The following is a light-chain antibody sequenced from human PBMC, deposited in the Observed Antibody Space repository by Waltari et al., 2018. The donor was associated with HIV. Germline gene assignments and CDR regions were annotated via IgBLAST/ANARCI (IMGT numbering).Light chain of an antibody. CDR1: SSNIGNNY. V-gene: IGLV1-51*01. J-gene: IGLJ2*01. Sequence: QSVLTQPPSVSAAPGQRVTISCSGSSSNIGNNYVSCYQHLPGAAPKLLIYDTNNSPTGNPALFSCSKSGTSSTLSHSGLQTGDEADYYCGTWASSLSAVFGGGTKLSFL. CDR3: GTWASSLSAV. CDR2: DTN.